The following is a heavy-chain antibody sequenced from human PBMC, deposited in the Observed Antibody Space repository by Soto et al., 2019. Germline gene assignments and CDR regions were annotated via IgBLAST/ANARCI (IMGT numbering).Heavy chain of an antibody. V-gene: IGHV4-59*01. CDR3: ARDYYDSSGYWGPGAFDI. D-gene: IGHD3-22*01. J-gene: IGHJ3*02. Sequence: SETLSLTCTVSVGSISSYYWSWIRQPPGKGLEWIGYIYYSGSTNYNPSLKSRVTISVDTSKNQFSLKLSSVTAADTAVYYCARDYYDSSGYWGPGAFDIWGQGTMVTVSS. CDR2: IYYSGST. CDR1: VGSISSYY.